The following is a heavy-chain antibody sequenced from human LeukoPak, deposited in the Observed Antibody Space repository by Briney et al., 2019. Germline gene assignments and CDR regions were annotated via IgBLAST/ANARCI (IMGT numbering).Heavy chain of an antibody. V-gene: IGHV3-23*01. CDR1: GFTFSSYA. CDR3: AKGDGAPFDY. J-gene: IGHJ4*02. Sequence: GGSLRLSCAASGFTFSSYAVSWVRQAPGKGLEWVSAISGSGGSTYFADSVKGRFTISRDNSKNTLYLQMNSLRAEDTAVYYCAKGDGAPFDYWGQGTLVTVSS. D-gene: IGHD4-17*01. CDR2: ISGSGGST.